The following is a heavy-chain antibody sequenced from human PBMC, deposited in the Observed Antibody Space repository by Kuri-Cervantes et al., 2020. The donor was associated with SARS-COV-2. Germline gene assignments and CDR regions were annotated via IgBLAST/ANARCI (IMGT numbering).Heavy chain of an antibody. CDR1: GFTFSSYA. V-gene: IGHV3-64*01. J-gene: IGHJ6*03. Sequence: LSLTCAASGFTFSSYAMHWVRQAPGKGLEYVSAISSNGGSTYYANSVKGRFTISRDNSKNTLYLQMGSLRAEDMAVYYCARDRYYYMDVWGEGTTVTVSS. CDR2: ISSNGGST. CDR3: ARDRYYYMDV.